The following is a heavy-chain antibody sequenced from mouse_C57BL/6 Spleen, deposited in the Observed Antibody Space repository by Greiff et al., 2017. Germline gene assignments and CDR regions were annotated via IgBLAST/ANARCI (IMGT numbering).Heavy chain of an antibody. CDR2: FHPYNDDT. V-gene: IGHV1-47*01. D-gene: IGHD1-1*01. Sequence: QVQLQQSGAELVKPGASVKMSCKASGYTFTTYPIEWMKQNHGQSLEWIGNFHPYNDDTKYNEKFKGKATLTVEKSSSTVYLELSRLTSEDSAVXYCARGYYGSSYYWYFDVWGTGTTVTVSS. J-gene: IGHJ1*03. CDR3: ARGYYGSSYYWYFDV. CDR1: GYTFTTYP.